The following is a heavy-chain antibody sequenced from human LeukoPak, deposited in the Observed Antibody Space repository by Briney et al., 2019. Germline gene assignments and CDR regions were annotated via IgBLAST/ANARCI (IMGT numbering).Heavy chain of an antibody. Sequence: PSETLSLTCTVSGGSIGSSSYYWGWIRQPPGKGLEWIGYIFYSGSTYYNPSLKSRVTISVDTSKNQFSLKLSSVTAADTAVYYCARLRTHSSSWPFYYYYYYMDVWGKGTTVTISS. D-gene: IGHD6-13*01. V-gene: IGHV4-39*01. J-gene: IGHJ6*03. CDR3: ARLRTHSSSWPFYYYYYYMDV. CDR2: IFYSGST. CDR1: GGSIGSSSYY.